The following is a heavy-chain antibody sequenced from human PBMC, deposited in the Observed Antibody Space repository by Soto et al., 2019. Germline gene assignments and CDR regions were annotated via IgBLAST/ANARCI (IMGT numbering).Heavy chain of an antibody. CDR1: GEGFESNG. J-gene: IGHJ4*02. CDR3: ARFPGSYCSSTSCYAGYFDY. V-gene: IGHV1-18*01. D-gene: IGHD2-2*01. CDR2: ISAYNGNT. Sequence: GASVELTCEECGEGFESNGRSWVRQAKRQGLEWMGWISAYNGNTNYAQKLQGRVTMTTDTSTSTAYMELRSLRSDDTAVYYCARFPGSYCSSTSCYAGYFDYWGQGTLVTVSS.